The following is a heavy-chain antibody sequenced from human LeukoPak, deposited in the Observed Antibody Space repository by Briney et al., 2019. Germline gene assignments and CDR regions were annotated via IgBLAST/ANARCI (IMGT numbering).Heavy chain of an antibody. V-gene: IGHV4-34*01. Sequence: PSETLSLTCAVYGGSFSGYYWSWIRQPPGKGLEWIGEINHSGSTNYNPSLKSRVTISVDTSKNQFSLKLSSVTAADTAVYYCARGPRGRAEPTTVTTRNKSGLLFDYWGQGTLVTVSS. J-gene: IGHJ4*02. CDR2: INHSGST. CDR1: GGSFSGYY. CDR3: ARGPRGRAEPTTVTTRNKSGLLFDY. D-gene: IGHD4-17*01.